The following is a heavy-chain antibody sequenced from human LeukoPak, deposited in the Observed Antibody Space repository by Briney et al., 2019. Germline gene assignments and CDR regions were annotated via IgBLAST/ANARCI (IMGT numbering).Heavy chain of an antibody. CDR3: ARALPYCSSTSCYSFDP. CDR1: GGTFSSYT. Sequence: SVKVSCKASGGTFSSYTISWVRQAPGQGLEWMGRIIPILGIANYAQKFQGRVTIIADKSTSTAYMELSSLRSEDTAVYYCARALPYCSSTSCYSFDPWGQGTLVTVSS. D-gene: IGHD2-2*01. J-gene: IGHJ5*02. V-gene: IGHV1-69*02. CDR2: IIPILGIA.